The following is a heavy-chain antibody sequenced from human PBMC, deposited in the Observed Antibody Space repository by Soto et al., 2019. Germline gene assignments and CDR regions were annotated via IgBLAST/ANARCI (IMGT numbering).Heavy chain of an antibody. CDR3: ARLAPGGSGGGGDY. V-gene: IGHV6-1*01. CDR1: GDSVSSNSAA. CDR2: TYYRSKWYN. Sequence: SQTLSLTCAISGDSVSSNSAAWNWIGQSPSRGLEWLGRTYYRSKWYNDYAVSVKSRITINPDTSKNHFSLQLKSVTPEDTALYFCARLAPGGSGGGGDYWGQGTLVTVSS. J-gene: IGHJ4*02. D-gene: IGHD6-19*01.